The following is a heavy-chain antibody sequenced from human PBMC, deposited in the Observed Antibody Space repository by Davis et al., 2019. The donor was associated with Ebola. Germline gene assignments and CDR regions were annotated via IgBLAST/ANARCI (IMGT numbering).Heavy chain of an antibody. D-gene: IGHD1-26*01. Sequence: AASVKVSCKASGYTFTSYGISWVRQAPGQGLEWMGWISAYNGNTNYAQKLQGRVTMTTDTSTSTAYMELRSLRSDDTAVYYCARDLAVLGSGSPGYWGQGTLVTVSS. CDR1: GYTFTSYG. V-gene: IGHV1-18*01. CDR2: ISAYNGNT. CDR3: ARDLAVLGSGSPGY. J-gene: IGHJ4*02.